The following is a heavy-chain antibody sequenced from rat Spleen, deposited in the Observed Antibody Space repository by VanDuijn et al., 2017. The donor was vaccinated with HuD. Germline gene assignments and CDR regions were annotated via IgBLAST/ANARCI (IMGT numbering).Heavy chain of an antibody. D-gene: IGHD1-11*01. Sequence: EVQVVESGGGLVQPGRSMKLSCATSGFTFSNYCMTWVRQAPTKSLDWVASICTGASNTHYRDSVKGRFTISRDNAKSSLYLQMDSLRSEDTATYYCTTDGYYDYWGQGVMVTVSS. CDR3: TTDGYYDY. CDR1: GFTFSNYC. J-gene: IGHJ2*01. V-gene: IGHV5-25*01. CDR2: ICTGASNT.